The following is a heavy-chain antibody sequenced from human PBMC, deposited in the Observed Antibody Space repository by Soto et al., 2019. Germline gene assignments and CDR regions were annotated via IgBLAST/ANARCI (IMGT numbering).Heavy chain of an antibody. CDR3: ARYDGRY. D-gene: IGHD3-16*01. V-gene: IGHV4-59*01. J-gene: IGHJ4*02. CDR2: NYYSGST. CDR1: GGSISSYY. Sequence: QVQLQESGPGLVKPSETLSLTCTVPGGSISSYYGSWIRRPPGKGREWIGYNYYSGSTNYNPSLKSRVTISVDTSKNQFSLKLSSVTAADTAVYYCARYDGRYWGQGTLVTVSS.